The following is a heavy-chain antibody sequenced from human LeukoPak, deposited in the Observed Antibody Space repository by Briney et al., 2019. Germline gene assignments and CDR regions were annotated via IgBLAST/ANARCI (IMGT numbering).Heavy chain of an antibody. Sequence: GASVKVSCKASGYTFKNYDINWVRQATGQGLEWMGWMNPISGNTGFAQKFQDRVSMTRDTSINTAYMELTSLRSGDTAVYYCARATPGGLHGYSFDYWGQGTVVTVYS. CDR2: MNPISGNT. CDR1: GYTFKNYD. CDR3: ARATPGGLHGYSFDY. D-gene: IGHD5-24*01. V-gene: IGHV1-8*02. J-gene: IGHJ4*02.